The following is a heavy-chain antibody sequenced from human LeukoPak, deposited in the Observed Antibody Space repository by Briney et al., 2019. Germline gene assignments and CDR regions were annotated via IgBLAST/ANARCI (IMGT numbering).Heavy chain of an antibody. CDR3: AKDFLGNEYAFDI. CDR2: ISWNSGTI. D-gene: IGHD3-3*01. CDR1: GFTFDDYA. J-gene: IGHJ3*02. Sequence: PGRSLRLSCAASGFTFDDYAMHWVRQAPGKGQEWVSGISWNSGTIGYADSVKGRFTISRDNAKNSLYLQMNSLGAEDTALYYCAKDFLGNEYAFDIWGQGTMVTVSS. V-gene: IGHV3-9*01.